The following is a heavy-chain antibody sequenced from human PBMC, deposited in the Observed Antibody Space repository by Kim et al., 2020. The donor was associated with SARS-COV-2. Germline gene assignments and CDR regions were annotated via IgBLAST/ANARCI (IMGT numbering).Heavy chain of an antibody. V-gene: IGHV3-30*18. CDR1: GFTFSPYG. CDR3: AQAPLGYGSGSWYFDS. D-gene: IGHD3-10*01. CDR2: ISYDGSNE. J-gene: IGHJ4*02. Sequence: GGSLRLSCAASGFTFSPYGMHWVRQAPGKGLEWVAFISYDGSNEYYADSVKGRFTISRDNSKNTLYLQMNSLRPDDTAVFYCAQAPLGYGSGSWYFDSWGQGSLVTVSS.